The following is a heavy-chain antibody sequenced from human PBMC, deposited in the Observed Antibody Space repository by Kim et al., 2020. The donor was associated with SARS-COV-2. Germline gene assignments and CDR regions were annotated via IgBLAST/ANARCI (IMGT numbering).Heavy chain of an antibody. CDR3: ARDAYWTNGYSYGSYYFDY. Sequence: GGSLRLSCAASGFTFSSYWMSWVRQAPGKGLEWVANIKQDGSEKYYVDSVKGRFTISRDNAKNSLYLQMNSLRAEDTAVYYCARDAYWTNGYSYGSYYFDYWGQGTLVTVSS. D-gene: IGHD5-18*01. CDR1: GFTFSSYW. CDR2: IKQDGSEK. J-gene: IGHJ4*02. V-gene: IGHV3-7*01.